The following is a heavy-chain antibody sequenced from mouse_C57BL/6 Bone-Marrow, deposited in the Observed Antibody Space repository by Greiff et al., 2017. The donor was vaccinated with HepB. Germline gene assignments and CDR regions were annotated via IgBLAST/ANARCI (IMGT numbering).Heavy chain of an antibody. D-gene: IGHD4-1*01. CDR2: IDPSDSYT. V-gene: IGHV1-50*01. J-gene: IGHJ2*01. CDR3: ASTWDEGY. Sequence: VQLQQPGAELVKPGASVKLSCKASGYTFTSYWMRWVKQRPGQGLEWIGEIDPSDSYTNYNQKFKGKATLTVDTSSSTAYMQLSSLTSEDSAVYYCASTWDEGYWGQGTTLTVSS. CDR1: GYTFTSYW.